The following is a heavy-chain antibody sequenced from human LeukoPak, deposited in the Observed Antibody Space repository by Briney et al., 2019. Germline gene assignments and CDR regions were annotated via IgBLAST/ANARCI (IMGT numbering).Heavy chain of an antibody. CDR1: GFTVSSNY. D-gene: IGHD5-12*01. V-gene: IGHV3-53*01. Sequence: GGSLRLSCAASGFTVSSNYVSWVRQAPGKGLEWVSVIYSGGSTYYADSVKGRFTISRDNSKNTLYLQMNSLRAEDTAVYYCASARLRGWFDPWGQGTLVTVSS. J-gene: IGHJ5*02. CDR3: ASARLRGWFDP. CDR2: IYSGGST.